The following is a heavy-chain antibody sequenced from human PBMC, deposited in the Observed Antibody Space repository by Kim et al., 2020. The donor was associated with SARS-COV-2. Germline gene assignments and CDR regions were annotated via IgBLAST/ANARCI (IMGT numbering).Heavy chain of an antibody. D-gene: IGHD4-17*01. Sequence: YAAPVKGRFTISRDDSKNTLYLQMNSLKTEDTAVYYCTTVYGDYYYGMDVWGQGTTVTVSS. J-gene: IGHJ6*02. V-gene: IGHV3-15*01. CDR3: TTVYGDYYYGMDV.